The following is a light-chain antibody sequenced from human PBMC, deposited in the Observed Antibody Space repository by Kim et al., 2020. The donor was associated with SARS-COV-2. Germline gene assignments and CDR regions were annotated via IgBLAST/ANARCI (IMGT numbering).Light chain of an antibody. J-gene: IGKJ1*01. Sequence: DIVMTQSPDSLAVSLAERATINCKSSQNVLSSSNNKDYLAWYQQKPGQPPKLLIYSASTRASGVPDRFSGSGSGTDFTLTISSLQAEDVEGYYCQQYYTTPLTFGQGTKVDIK. V-gene: IGKV4-1*01. CDR3: QQYYTTPLT. CDR1: QNVLSSSNNKDY. CDR2: SAS.